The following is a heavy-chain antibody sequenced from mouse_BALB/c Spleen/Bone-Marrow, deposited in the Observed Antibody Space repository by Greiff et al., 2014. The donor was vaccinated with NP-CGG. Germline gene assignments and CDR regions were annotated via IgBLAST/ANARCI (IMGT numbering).Heavy chain of an antibody. CDR1: GYSITSDYA. V-gene: IGHV3-2*02. CDR3: SRDDYGV. D-gene: IGHD2-4*01. Sequence: VQLKESGPGLVKPSQSLSLTCTVTGYSITSDYAWNWIRQFPGNKLEWMGYISYSGSTSYNPSLKSRISITRDTSKNQFFPQLNSVTTEDTATYYCSRDDYGVWGAGTTVTVSS. CDR2: ISYSGST. J-gene: IGHJ1*01.